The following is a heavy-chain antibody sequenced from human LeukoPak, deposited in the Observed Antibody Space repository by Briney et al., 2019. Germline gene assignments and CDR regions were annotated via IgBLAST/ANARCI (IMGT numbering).Heavy chain of an antibody. CDR1: GFTFRTYW. Sequence: GGSLRLSCAASGFTFRTYWMSWVRQAPGKGLEWVANIKQDGSEKYYVDSVKGRFTISRDNAKNSLYLQMNSLRAEDTAVYYCARDPPVHYWGQGTLVTVSS. V-gene: IGHV3-7*01. CDR2: IKQDGSEK. D-gene: IGHD2-2*01. CDR3: ARDPPVHY. J-gene: IGHJ4*02.